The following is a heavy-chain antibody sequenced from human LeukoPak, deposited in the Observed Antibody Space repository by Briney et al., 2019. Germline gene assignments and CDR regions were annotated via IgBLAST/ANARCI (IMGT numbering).Heavy chain of an antibody. CDR3: ARGSSSWSYYYYGMDV. D-gene: IGHD6-13*01. CDR2: IGTAGDT. V-gene: IGHV3-13*01. CDR1: GFTFSSYD. J-gene: IGHJ6*02. Sequence: GGSLRLSCAASGFTFSSYDMHWVRQAPGKGLEWVSAIGTAGDTYYPGSVKGRFTISRENAKNSLYLQMNSLRAGDTAVYYCARGSSSWSYYYYGMDVWGQGTTVTVSS.